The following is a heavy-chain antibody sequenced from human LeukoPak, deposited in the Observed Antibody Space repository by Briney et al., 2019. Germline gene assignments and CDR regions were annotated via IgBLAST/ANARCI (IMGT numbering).Heavy chain of an antibody. CDR3: ARRKSSTSPLEPIDY. Sequence: ASVKVSCKASGYTFTSYDINWVRQATGQGLEWMGWMNPNSGNTGYAQKCQGRVTMTRYTSISTAYMELSSLRSEDTAVYYCARRKSSTSPLEPIDYWGQGTLVTVSS. J-gene: IGHJ4*02. CDR2: MNPNSGNT. D-gene: IGHD2-2*01. V-gene: IGHV1-8*01. CDR1: GYTFTSYD.